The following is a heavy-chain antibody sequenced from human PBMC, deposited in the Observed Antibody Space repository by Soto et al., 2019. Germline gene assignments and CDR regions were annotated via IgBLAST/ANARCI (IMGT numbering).Heavy chain of an antibody. V-gene: IGHV3-30-3*01. CDR2: ISYDGSNK. CDR3: ARADTIFGVVIRMDV. Sequence: PGGSMRLSSAASGFTFSSYAMHWVRKAPGKGLEWVAVISYDGSNKYYADSVKGRFTISRDNSKNTLYLQMNSLRAEDTAVYYCARADTIFGVVIRMDVWGQGTTVTVSS. CDR1: GFTFSSYA. J-gene: IGHJ6*02. D-gene: IGHD3-3*01.